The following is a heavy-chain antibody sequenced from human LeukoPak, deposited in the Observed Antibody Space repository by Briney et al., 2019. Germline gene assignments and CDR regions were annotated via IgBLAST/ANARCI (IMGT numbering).Heavy chain of an antibody. CDR3: AKRIWGQLRYFDWLSYFDY. CDR2: ISGSGGST. J-gene: IGHJ4*02. D-gene: IGHD3-9*01. CDR1: GFTFVSYG. V-gene: IGHV3-23*01. Sequence: GSLRLSCATSGFTFVSYGVSWVRQAPGKGLEWVSGISGSGGSTYYADSVKGRFTISRDNSKNTLYLQMNSLRAEDTAVYYCAKRIWGQLRYFDWLSYFDYWGQGTLVTVSS.